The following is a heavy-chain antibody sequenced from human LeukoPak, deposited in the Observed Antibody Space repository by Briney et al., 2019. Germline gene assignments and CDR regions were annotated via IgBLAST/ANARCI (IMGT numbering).Heavy chain of an antibody. J-gene: IGHJ4*02. Sequence: ASVRVSCKASGYTFTSYGISWVRQAPGQGLEWMGWISAYNGNTNYAQKLQGRVTMTTDTPTSTAYMELRSLRSDDTAVYYCARLDTDYYFDYWGQGTLVTVSS. V-gene: IGHV1-18*01. D-gene: IGHD2-2*02. CDR1: GYTFTSYG. CDR3: ARLDTDYYFDY. CDR2: ISAYNGNT.